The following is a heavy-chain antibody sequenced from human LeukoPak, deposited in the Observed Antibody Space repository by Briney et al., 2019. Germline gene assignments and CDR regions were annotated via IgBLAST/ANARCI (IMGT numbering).Heavy chain of an antibody. Sequence: GASVKVSCKASGGTFSSYAISWVRQAPGQGLEWMGRIIPILGIANYAQKFQGRVTITADKSTSTAYMELSSLRSEDTAVYYCARVVRYGGNLNYWGQGTLVTVSS. CDR3: ARVVRYGGNLNY. V-gene: IGHV1-69*04. D-gene: IGHD4-23*01. CDR2: IIPILGIA. CDR1: GGTFSSYA. J-gene: IGHJ4*02.